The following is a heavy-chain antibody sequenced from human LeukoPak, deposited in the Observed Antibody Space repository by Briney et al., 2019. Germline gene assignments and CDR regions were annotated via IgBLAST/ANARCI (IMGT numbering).Heavy chain of an antibody. Sequence: GGSLRLSCAASGFTFSSYGMHWVRQAPGKGLEWVAFIRYDGSNKKYSDSVKGRFTVSRDTSKNTLYLQMNSLRGEDTAVYYCAKDGDTMSGTYYYDMDVWGKGTTVTIS. D-gene: IGHD1-26*01. CDR3: AKDGDTMSGTYYYDMDV. CDR2: IRYDGSNK. V-gene: IGHV3-30*02. CDR1: GFTFSSYG. J-gene: IGHJ6*03.